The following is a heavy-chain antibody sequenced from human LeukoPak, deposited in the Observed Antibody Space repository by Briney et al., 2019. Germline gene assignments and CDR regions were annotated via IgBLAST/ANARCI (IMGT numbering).Heavy chain of an antibody. CDR2: INSDGSNS. Sequence: TGGSLRLSCAASGFTFSSYWMHWVRQAPGKGLVWVSRINSDGSNSIYGDSVKGRFTISRDNAKNTLYLQLSGLRADDTAVYYCARGGGDHAFDIWGQGIMVTVSS. CDR3: ARGGGDHAFDI. D-gene: IGHD3-16*01. CDR1: GFTFSSYW. V-gene: IGHV3-74*01. J-gene: IGHJ3*02.